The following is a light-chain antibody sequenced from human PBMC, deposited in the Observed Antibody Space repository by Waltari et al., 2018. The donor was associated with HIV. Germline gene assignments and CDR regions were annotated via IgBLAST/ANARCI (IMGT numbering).Light chain of an antibody. CDR2: AVP. CDR3: SSYGDSLRVL. CDR1: RSDSVAYDY. J-gene: IGLJ3*02. V-gene: IGLV2-8*01. Sequence: SALTQRPSACGSLGQSVTIHCTGSRSDSVAYDYVSWFHQPPHRAPQLFLLAVPGRPSTGSDRFSGSRSGNTAFLTGAGLQPDDEATYFCSSYGDSLRVLFGGGTNVTVL.